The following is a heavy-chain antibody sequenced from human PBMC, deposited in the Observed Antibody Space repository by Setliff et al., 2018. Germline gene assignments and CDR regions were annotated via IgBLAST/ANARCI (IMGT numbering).Heavy chain of an antibody. Sequence: LPETLSLTCTVSGGSISNYYWSWIRQPAGKGLEWIGRIYTSGSTNYNPSLKSRVTMSVDTSKNQFSLKLSSVTAADTAVYYCARKGISALSGAFDMWGQGTMVT. V-gene: IGHV4-4*07. J-gene: IGHJ3*02. CDR2: IYTSGST. D-gene: IGHD1-26*01. CDR3: ARKGISALSGAFDM. CDR1: GGSISNYY.